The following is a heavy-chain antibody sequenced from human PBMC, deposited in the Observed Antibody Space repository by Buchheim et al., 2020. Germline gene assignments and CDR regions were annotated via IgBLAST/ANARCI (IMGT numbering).Heavy chain of an antibody. V-gene: IGHV3-23*01. J-gene: IGHJ4*02. Sequence: EVQLLESGGGLVQPGGSLRLSCAASGFTFSSYAMSWVRQAPGKGLEWVSAISGSGGSTYYADSVKGRFTISSDNSKNTLYLQMNSLRAEYTAVYYCAKDPHRGEDGSGQFDYWGQGTL. CDR3: AKDPHRGEDGSGQFDY. D-gene: IGHD3-10*01. CDR2: ISGSGGST. CDR1: GFTFSSYA.